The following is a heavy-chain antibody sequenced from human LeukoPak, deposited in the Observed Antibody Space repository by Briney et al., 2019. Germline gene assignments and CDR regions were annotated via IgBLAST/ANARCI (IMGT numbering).Heavy chain of an antibody. D-gene: IGHD2-15*01. V-gene: IGHV4-39*07. J-gene: IGHJ3*02. Sequence: SETLSLTCTVSGGSISSSSYYWGWIRQPPGKGLEWIGSTYYSGSTYYNASLKSRVTISVDTSKNQFSLKLSSVTAADTAVYYCAREEACSGGSCNQVDAFDIWGQGTMVTVPS. CDR1: GGSISSSSYY. CDR2: TYYSGST. CDR3: AREEACSGGSCNQVDAFDI.